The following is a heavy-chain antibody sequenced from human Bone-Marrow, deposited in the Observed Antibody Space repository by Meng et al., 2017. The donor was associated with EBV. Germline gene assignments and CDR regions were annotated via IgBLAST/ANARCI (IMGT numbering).Heavy chain of an antibody. Sequence: QGQLQESGPGLVKPSAHLSLTGTVSGGSLSNYYWNWIRQPPGKGLEWIGHIYYNGRTNYNPSLKSRVTISIDTSKNQFSLKLNSVTAADTAVYYCARDLQLNNWGQGILVTVSS. CDR1: GGSLSNYY. CDR3: ARDLQLNN. CDR2: IYYNGRT. V-gene: IGHV4-59*01. J-gene: IGHJ4*02. D-gene: IGHD1-1*01.